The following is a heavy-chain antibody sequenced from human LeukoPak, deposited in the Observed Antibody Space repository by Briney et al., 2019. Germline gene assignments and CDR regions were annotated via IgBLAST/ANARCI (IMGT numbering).Heavy chain of an antibody. CDR2: ISAGSNYI. V-gene: IGHV3-21*01. CDR1: GYTFSSYS. J-gene: IGHJ4*02. D-gene: IGHD3-22*01. CDR3: TRLRRNSDRSGYYYYYDY. Sequence: GGSLRLSCAASGYTFSSYSINWVRQAPGKGLEWVSSISAGSNYIYYADSVRGRFSISRDDDRNSLYLQMDSLRGDDTAVYYCTRLRRNSDRSGYYYYYDYWGQGTLVTVSS.